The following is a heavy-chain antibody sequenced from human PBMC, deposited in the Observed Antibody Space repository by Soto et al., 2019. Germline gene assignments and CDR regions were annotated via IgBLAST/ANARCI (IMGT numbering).Heavy chain of an antibody. J-gene: IGHJ4*02. Sequence: SETLSLTCSVSGDSISRDYWSWIRQPLGKGLEWIGYVYDSRYTNYNPSLKSRVTISVDASKNQFSLKLSSVTAADTAVYYCARDRSLGKLDYWGQETRVTVSS. D-gene: IGHD1-26*01. CDR3: ARDRSLGKLDY. CDR1: GDSISRDY. CDR2: VYDSRYT. V-gene: IGHV4-59*01.